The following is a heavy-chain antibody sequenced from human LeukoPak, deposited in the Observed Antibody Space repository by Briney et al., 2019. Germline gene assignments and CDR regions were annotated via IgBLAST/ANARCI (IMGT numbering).Heavy chain of an antibody. V-gene: IGHV3-15*01. CDR2: IRGEADAGST. CDR3: TWVACSGGSCYFDS. CDR1: GLTFSHAW. D-gene: IGHD2-15*01. Sequence: GGSLRLSCVASGLTFSHAWMSWVRQAPGKGLEWVGRIRGEADAGSTDYAAPLKGRFTISRDDSKNTVYLQMGSLKSEDTAVYFCTWVACSGGSCYFDSWGQGTLVTVSS. J-gene: IGHJ4*02.